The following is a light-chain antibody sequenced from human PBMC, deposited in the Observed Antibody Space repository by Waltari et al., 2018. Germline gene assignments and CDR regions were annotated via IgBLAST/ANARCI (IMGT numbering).Light chain of an antibody. CDR1: ALSMQY. Sequence: SFELTQPASVSVSPGQTARITCSGRALSMQYTYWYQPKSGQAPMLVMFRDNERPSGIPERFSGSRSGTTATLTISGVQAEDEAHYFCQSADADIVAFGAGTRLTV. V-gene: IGLV3-25*03. CDR2: RDN. CDR3: QSADADIVA. J-gene: IGLJ2*01.